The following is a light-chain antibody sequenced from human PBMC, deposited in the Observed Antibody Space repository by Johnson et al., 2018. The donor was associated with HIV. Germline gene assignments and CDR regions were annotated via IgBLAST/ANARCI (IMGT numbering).Light chain of an antibody. CDR2: DNN. CDR1: SSNIGNNY. CDR3: GTWDSSLGAYF. Sequence: QAVLTQPPSMSAAPGQRVTISCSGSSSNIGNNYVSWYQQVPGAAPKLLIYDNNRRPSGIPDRFSGSKSGTSATLGITGLQTGDEADYYCGTWDSSLGAYFFGTWPKATVL. V-gene: IGLV1-51*01. J-gene: IGLJ1*01.